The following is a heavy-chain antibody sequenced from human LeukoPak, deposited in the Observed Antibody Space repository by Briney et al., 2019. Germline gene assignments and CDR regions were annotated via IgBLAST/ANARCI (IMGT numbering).Heavy chain of an antibody. CDR1: GYTFTTHD. CDR3: ASGVIVVVPAAILGDHYYYYYGMDV. Sequence: ASVKVSCKASGYTFTTHDINWVRQATGQGLEWLGWMSPNSGDTGYAQKFQGRVTMTSDSSISTAYMELSSLRSEDTAVYYCASGVIVVVPAAILGDHYYYYYGMDVWGQGTTVTVSS. D-gene: IGHD2-2*01. V-gene: IGHV1-8*01. J-gene: IGHJ6*02. CDR2: MSPNSGDT.